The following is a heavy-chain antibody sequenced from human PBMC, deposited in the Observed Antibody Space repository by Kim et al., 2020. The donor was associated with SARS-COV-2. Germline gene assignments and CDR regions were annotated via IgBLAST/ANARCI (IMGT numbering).Heavy chain of an antibody. J-gene: IGHJ4*02. V-gene: IGHV4-34*01. CDR2: SRST. Sequence: SRSTNYNPPLKSRVTISVHTSKNQFSLKLSSVTAADTAVYYCAREGLWSNWGQGTLVTVSS. D-gene: IGHD3-10*01. CDR3: AREGLWSN.